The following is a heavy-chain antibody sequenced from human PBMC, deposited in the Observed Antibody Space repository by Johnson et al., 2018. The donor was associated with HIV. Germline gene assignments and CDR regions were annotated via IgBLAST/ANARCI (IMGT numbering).Heavy chain of an antibody. CDR1: GFTFGDYA. V-gene: IGHV3-66*01. J-gene: IGHJ3*02. CDR2: IYSGGST. CDR3: ANALGI. Sequence: MLLVESGGGLVQPGRSLRLSCTASGFTFGDYAMSWVRQAPGKGLEWVSVIYSGGSTYYADSVKGRYTISRDNSKNTVYLQMNSLRTEDTAVYYCANALGIWGQGTMVTVSS.